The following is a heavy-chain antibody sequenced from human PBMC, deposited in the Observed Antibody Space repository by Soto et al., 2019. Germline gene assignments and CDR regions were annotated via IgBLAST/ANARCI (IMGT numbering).Heavy chain of an antibody. J-gene: IGHJ4*02. Sequence: PSGTLSLTCAVYGGSFSGYYWSWIRQAPGKGLEWVSSFSGSGGSTYYADSVKGRFTISRDNSKNTLYLRMDSLRAEDTAVYYCAKDGSYYDFDYWGQGTLVTVSS. CDR2: FSGSGGST. CDR1: GGSFSGYY. CDR3: AKDGSYYDFDY. V-gene: IGHV3-23*01. D-gene: IGHD3-3*01.